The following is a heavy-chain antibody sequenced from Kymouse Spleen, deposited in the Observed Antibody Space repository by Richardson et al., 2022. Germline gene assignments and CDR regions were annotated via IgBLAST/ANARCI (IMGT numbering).Heavy chain of an antibody. V-gene: IGHV3-15*01. CDR2: IKSKTDGGTT. D-gene: IGHD3-10*01. Sequence: EVQLVESGGGLVKPGGSLRLSCAASGFTFSNAWMSWVRQAPGKGLEWVGRIKSKTDGGTTDYAAPVKGRFTISRDDSKNTLYLQMNSLKTEDTAVYYCTTAHYYGSGSYPDYWGQGTLVTVSS. CDR1: GFTFSNAW. CDR3: TTAHYYGSGSYPDY. J-gene: IGHJ4*02.